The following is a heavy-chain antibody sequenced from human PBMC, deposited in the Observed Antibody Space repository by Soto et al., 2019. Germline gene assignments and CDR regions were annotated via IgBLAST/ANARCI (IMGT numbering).Heavy chain of an antibody. D-gene: IGHD3-3*01. CDR3: ARTTIFGVVISYYYYGMGV. V-gene: IGHV4-4*02. CDR1: GGSISSSNW. Sequence: ETLSLTCAVSGGSISSSNWWSCVRQPPGKGLEWIGEIYHSWSTNYNPSLKSRVTISVDKSKNQFSLKLSSVTAADTAVYYCARTTIFGVVISYYYYGMGVWGQGTTVTVSS. J-gene: IGHJ6*02. CDR2: IYHSWST.